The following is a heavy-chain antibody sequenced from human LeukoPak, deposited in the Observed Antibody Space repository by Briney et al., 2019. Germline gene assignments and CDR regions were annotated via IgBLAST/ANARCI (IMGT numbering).Heavy chain of an antibody. Sequence: ASVKVSCKASGYTFTSYGISWVRQAPGQGLEWMGWISAYNGNTNYAQKLQGRVTMTTDTSTSTAYMELRSLRSDDTAVYYCARVLKCSGGSCYRDIFDNWGQGTLVTVSS. CDR2: ISAYNGNT. CDR1: GYTFTSYG. V-gene: IGHV1-18*04. D-gene: IGHD2-15*01. CDR3: ARVLKCSGGSCYRDIFDN. J-gene: IGHJ4*02.